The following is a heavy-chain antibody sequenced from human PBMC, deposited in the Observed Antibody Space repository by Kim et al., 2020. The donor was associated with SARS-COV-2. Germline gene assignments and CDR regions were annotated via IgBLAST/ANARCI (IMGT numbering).Heavy chain of an antibody. CDR1: GYTFTSYA. J-gene: IGHJ4*02. V-gene: IGHV1-3*01. Sequence: ASVKVSCKASGYTFTSYAIHWVRQAPGQRLEWMGWINAGNGNTKYSQKFQGRVTITRDTSASTAYMELSSLRSEDTAVYYCARALPNYYDFWSGYQSGFDYWGQGTLVTVSS. CDR3: ARALPNYYDFWSGYQSGFDY. D-gene: IGHD3-3*01. CDR2: INAGNGNT.